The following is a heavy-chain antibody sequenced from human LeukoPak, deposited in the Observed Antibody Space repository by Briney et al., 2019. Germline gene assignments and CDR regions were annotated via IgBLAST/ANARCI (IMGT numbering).Heavy chain of an antibody. V-gene: IGHV4-61*01. D-gene: IGHD5-18*01. Sequence: SETLSLTCTVSGGSVSSGSYYWSWIRQPPGKGLEWIGYIYYSGSTNYNPSLKSRVTISVDTSKNQFSLKLSSVTAADTAVYYCAREIGGARGYSYSIDYWGQGTLVTVSS. CDR3: AREIGGARGYSYSIDY. J-gene: IGHJ4*02. CDR1: GGSVSSGSYY. CDR2: IYYSGST.